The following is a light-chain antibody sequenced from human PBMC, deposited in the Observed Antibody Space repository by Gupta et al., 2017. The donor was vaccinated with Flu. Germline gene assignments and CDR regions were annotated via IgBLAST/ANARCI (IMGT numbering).Light chain of an antibody. J-gene: IGKJ1*01. CDR1: QSISSY. CDR2: AAS. Sequence: IQVTQSPSSLSASVGDRVTITCRASQSISSYLNWYQQKPGKAPKLLIYAASSLQSGVPSRFSGSGSGTDFTLTISSLQPEDIATYYCQQSYSTPRTFGQGTKVEIK. CDR3: QQSYSTPRT. V-gene: IGKV1-39*01.